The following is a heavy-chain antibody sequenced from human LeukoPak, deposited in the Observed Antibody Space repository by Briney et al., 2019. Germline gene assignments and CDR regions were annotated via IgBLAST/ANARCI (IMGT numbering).Heavy chain of an antibody. CDR3: ATGGLRTAYNWFDP. J-gene: IGHJ5*02. D-gene: IGHD4-17*01. CDR2: FDPEDGET. CDR1: GYTLTELS. Sequence: ASVKVSCKVSGYTLTELSMHWVRQAPGKGLEWMGGFDPEDGETIYAQKFQGRVTMTEDTSTDTAYMELSSLRSEDTAVYYCATGGLRTAYNWFDPWGQGTLVTVSS. V-gene: IGHV1-24*01.